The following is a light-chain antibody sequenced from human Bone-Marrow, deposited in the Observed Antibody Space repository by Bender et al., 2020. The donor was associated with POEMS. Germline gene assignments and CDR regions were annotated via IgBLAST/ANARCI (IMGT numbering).Light chain of an antibody. CDR2: DVT. Sequence: QSVLTQPASVSGSPGQSITISCTGTRSDVGGYNYVTWYQQHPDRAPRLIIYDVTNRPSGVSDRFSGSKSGNTASLTISGLQAEDEADYYCSSYTAGSKLFGTGTKVTVV. J-gene: IGLJ1*01. CDR1: RSDVGGYNY. V-gene: IGLV2-14*03. CDR3: SSYTAGSKL.